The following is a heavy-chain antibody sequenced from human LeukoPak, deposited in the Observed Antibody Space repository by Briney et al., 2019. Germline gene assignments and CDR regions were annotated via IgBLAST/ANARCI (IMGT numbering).Heavy chain of an antibody. J-gene: IGHJ4*02. CDR2: IYYSGST. Sequence: SETLSLTCTVSGVSISSYYWSWIRQPPGKGLKWIGYIYYSGSTNYNPSLKSRVTISVDTSKNQFSLKLSSVTAADTAVYYCARHVAAAGTFDYWGQGTLVTVSS. D-gene: IGHD6-13*01. CDR3: ARHVAAAGTFDY. V-gene: IGHV4-59*08. CDR1: GVSISSYY.